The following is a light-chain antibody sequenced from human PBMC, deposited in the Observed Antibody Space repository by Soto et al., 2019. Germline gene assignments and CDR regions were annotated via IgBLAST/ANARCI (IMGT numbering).Light chain of an antibody. CDR2: AAS. CDR1: QRINTY. Sequence: DIQMTQSPSSLSASVGDRVTITCRASQRINTYLNWYQQKLGKAPKLLIYAASTLQSGVPSRFSGSGSGTEFTLTISSLQPEDFATYYCQQSDNTPRGLTCGGGTKVEIK. J-gene: IGKJ4*01. V-gene: IGKV1-39*01. CDR3: QQSDNTPRGLT.